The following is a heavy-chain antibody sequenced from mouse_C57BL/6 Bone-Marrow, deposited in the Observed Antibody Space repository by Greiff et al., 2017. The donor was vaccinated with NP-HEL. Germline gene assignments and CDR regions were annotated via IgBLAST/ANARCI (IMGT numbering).Heavy chain of an antibody. D-gene: IGHD6-1*01. V-gene: IGHV1-85*01. Sequence: QVQLQQPGPELVKPGASVKLSCKASGYTFPSYVLNCVKPRPGPCLAWLGWLSPIVGSTTSNEKFKGKATLTVDTSSSTAYMELHSLTSEDSAVYFCARASIYYYAMDYWGQGTSVTVSS. J-gene: IGHJ4*01. CDR1: GYTFPSYV. CDR3: ARASIYYYAMDY. CDR2: LSPIVGST.